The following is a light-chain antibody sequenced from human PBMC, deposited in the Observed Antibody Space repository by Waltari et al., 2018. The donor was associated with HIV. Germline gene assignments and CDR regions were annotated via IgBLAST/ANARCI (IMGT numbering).Light chain of an antibody. Sequence: IVLTQSPLSLPVIPGEPASLSCRSSQSLLHSSGFNYLDWYLQKPGQSPQLLIYLGSHRASGVSDRFRGGGSGTHFTLNLTRVEAEDVGVYFCMQSLQLPLTFGGGTKV. CDR2: LGS. CDR1: QSLLHSSGFNY. CDR3: MQSLQLPLT. V-gene: IGKV2-28*01. J-gene: IGKJ4*01.